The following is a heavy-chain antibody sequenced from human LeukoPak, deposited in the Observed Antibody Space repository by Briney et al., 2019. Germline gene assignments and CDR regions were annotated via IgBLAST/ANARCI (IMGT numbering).Heavy chain of an antibody. CDR3: ARAPAAAGTQTSGRFDP. D-gene: IGHD6-13*01. V-gene: IGHV1-69*04. J-gene: IGHJ5*02. CDR1: GGTFSSYA. CDR2: IIPILGIA. Sequence: ASVKVSCKASGGTFSSYAISWVRQAPGQGLEWMRRIIPILGIANYAQKFQGRVTITADKSTSTAYMELSSLRSEDTAVYYCARAPAAAGTQTSGRFDPWGQGTLVTVSS.